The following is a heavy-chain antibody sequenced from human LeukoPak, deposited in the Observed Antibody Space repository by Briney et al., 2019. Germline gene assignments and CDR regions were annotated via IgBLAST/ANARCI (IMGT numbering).Heavy chain of an antibody. CDR3: AKGAYFSASYGFAFDY. CDR1: GLTFSSYP. D-gene: IGHD3-10*01. CDR2: ISGGGGST. J-gene: IGHJ4*02. Sequence: GGSLRLSCAASGLTFSSYPMTRVRQAPGKGLEWVSAISGGGGSTHYADSVKGRFTISRDNSKNTLYLQMNSLRAEDTAVYFCAKGAYFSASYGFAFDYRGQGTLVTVSS. V-gene: IGHV3-23*01.